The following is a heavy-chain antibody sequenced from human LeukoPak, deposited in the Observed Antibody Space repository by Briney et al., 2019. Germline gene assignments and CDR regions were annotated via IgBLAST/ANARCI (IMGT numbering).Heavy chain of an antibody. V-gene: IGHV3-30*04. D-gene: IGHD3-22*01. Sequence: TGGSLRLSCAASGFTFGSYVMHWVRQAPGKGLEWVAVISFDGGKKYYADSVKGRFTISRDNSKNTLYLQMNSLRAEDTAVYYCATGDYYYSSTYLYYFDYWGQGTLVTVSS. CDR2: ISFDGGKK. CDR3: ATGDYYYSSTYLYYFDY. CDR1: GFTFGSYV. J-gene: IGHJ4*02.